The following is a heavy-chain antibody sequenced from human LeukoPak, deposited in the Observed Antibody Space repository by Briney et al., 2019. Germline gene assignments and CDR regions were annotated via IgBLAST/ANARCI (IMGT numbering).Heavy chain of an antibody. J-gene: IGHJ3*02. Sequence: GGSLRLSCAASGFSFSSYWMSWVRQAPGKGLEWVANINQDGSDKYYVDSVKGRFTISRDNAKNSLYLQMNSLRAEDTAVYYCARDLMSYAFDIWGQGTMVTVSS. V-gene: IGHV3-7*01. CDR1: GFSFSSYW. CDR2: INQDGSDK. CDR3: ARDLMSYAFDI. D-gene: IGHD1-26*01.